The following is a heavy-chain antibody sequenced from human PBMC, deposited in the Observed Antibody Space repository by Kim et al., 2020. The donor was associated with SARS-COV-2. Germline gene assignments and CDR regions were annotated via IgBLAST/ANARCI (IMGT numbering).Heavy chain of an antibody. J-gene: IGHJ6*02. CDR3: ARLVGSGSYYFRDYYYYGMDV. CDR2: IDPSDSYT. V-gene: IGHV5-10-1*01. D-gene: IGHD3-10*01. Sequence: GESLKISCKGSGYSFTSYWISWVRQMPGKGLEWMGRIDPSDSYTNYSPSFQGHVTISADKSINTAYLQWSSLKASDTAMYYCARLVGSGSYYFRDYYYYGMDVWGQGTTVTVSS. CDR1: GYSFTSYW.